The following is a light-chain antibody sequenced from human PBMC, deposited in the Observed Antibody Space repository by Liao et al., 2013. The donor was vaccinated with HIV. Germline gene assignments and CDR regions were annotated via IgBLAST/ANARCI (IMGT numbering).Light chain of an antibody. CDR2: YDS. J-gene: IGLJ2*01. CDR3: QSADSSGTYVV. Sequence: SYELTQPPSVSVAPGKTARITCGGNNIGSKSVHWYQQKPGQAPVVVIYYDSDRPSGIPERFSGSSSGTTVTLTISGVQAEDEADYYCQSADSSGTYVVFGGGTKLTVL. V-gene: IGLV3-21*01. CDR1: NIGSKS.